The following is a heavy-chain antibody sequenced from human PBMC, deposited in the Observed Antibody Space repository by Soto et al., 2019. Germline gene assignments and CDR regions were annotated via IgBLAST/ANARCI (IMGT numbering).Heavy chain of an antibody. CDR1: GYTFTSYA. D-gene: IGHD2-21*02. J-gene: IGHJ4*02. V-gene: IGHV1-3*01. CDR3: AGGGCGGHCYSAY. Sequence: ASVKVSCEACGYTFTSYAMHWLHQAPGQRREWMGWINAGNGNTKYSQKFQGRVTITRDTSASTAYMELSSLRSEDTAVYYCAGGGCGGHCYSAYWGQGTLVTVSS. CDR2: INAGNGNT.